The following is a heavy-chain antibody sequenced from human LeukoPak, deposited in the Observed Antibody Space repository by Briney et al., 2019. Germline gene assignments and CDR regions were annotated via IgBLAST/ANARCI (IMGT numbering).Heavy chain of an antibody. Sequence: PGGSLRLSCAASGFSFCTYAMSWVRQAPGKGLEWVSAMSGSGGSTYYADSVKGRFTISRDNSKNTLFLQMNSLRAEDTAVYYCAKWGRNYYYGMDVWGQGTTVTVSS. CDR2: MSGSGGST. J-gene: IGHJ6*02. V-gene: IGHV3-23*01. D-gene: IGHD1-14*01. CDR1: GFSFCTYA. CDR3: AKWGRNYYYGMDV.